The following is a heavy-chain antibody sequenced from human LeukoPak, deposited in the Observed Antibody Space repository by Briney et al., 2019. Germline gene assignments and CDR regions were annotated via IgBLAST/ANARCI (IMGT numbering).Heavy chain of an antibody. Sequence: GGSLRLSCAASGFIFSTYSMNWVRQAPGKGLERVSYISSSSSAIYYADSLKGRFTISRDNANNSMYLQMNSLRAEDTAIYYCAKSVSPGGYVGSLYFFDDWGQGTLVTVSS. CDR2: ISSSSSAI. V-gene: IGHV3-48*01. CDR1: GFIFSTYS. J-gene: IGHJ4*02. CDR3: AKSVSPGGYVGSLYFFDD. D-gene: IGHD1-26*01.